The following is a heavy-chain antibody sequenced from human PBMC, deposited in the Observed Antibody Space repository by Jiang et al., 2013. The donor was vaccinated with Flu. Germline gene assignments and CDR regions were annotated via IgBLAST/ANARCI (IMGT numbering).Heavy chain of an antibody. J-gene: IGHJ1*01. CDR2: IYYSGST. CDR1: GGSISSSSYY. D-gene: IGHD6-25*01. CDR3: ASQSAGFSGWTLQEGTSEYFQH. V-gene: IGHV4-39*01. Sequence: LLKPSETLSLTCTVSGGSISSSSYYWGWIRQSPGKGLEWIGSIYYSGSTYYNPSLKSRVTISVDTPKNQFSLKLNSVTAADTSVYYCASQSAGFSGWTLQEGTSEYFQHWGQGTLVTVSS.